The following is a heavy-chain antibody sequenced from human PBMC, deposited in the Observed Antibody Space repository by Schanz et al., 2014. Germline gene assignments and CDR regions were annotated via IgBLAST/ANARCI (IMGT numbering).Heavy chain of an antibody. CDR2: IFHSGTT. D-gene: IGHD3-10*01. V-gene: IGHV4-4*02. Sequence: QVQLQESGPGLVKPSGTLSLTCVVSGGSISSGVWWTWARQSPGKGLEWIGEIFHSGTTNYNPSLESRVTIPVDDSKNQSSLQLTSVTAADTAVYYCARGGQGFGEPHQRLFEYWGPGTLVTVSS. CDR3: ARGGQGFGEPHQRLFEY. J-gene: IGHJ4*02. CDR1: GGSISSGVW.